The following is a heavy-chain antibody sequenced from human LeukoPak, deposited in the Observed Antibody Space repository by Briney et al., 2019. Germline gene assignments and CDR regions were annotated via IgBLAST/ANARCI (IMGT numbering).Heavy chain of an antibody. CDR2: ITTTVGDT. J-gene: IGHJ4*02. D-gene: IGHD3-10*01. Sequence: GGSLRLSCAASGFTFSSYSMTWVRQPPGRRLEWVSTITTTVGDTHYADSVKGRFTVSRDDSKGTLFLQMNSLRAEDTGVYYCAKRPYGSGGGHFDHWGQGTLAIVSS. CDR3: AKRPYGSGGGHFDH. V-gene: IGHV3-23*01. CDR1: GFTFSSYS.